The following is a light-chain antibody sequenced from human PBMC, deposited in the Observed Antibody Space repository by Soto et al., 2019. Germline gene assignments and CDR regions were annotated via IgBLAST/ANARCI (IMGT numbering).Light chain of an antibody. CDR1: QSVSSSY. Sequence: ETRLSQSPGTLSLSEGERATISCRAFQSVSSSYLAWYQQKPGQAPRLLFYDASSRATGIPDRFSGSGSGTDFTLTISRLEPEDFAVYYCQQYGTSPPITFGQGTRLEIK. J-gene: IGKJ5*01. CDR3: QQYGTSPPIT. V-gene: IGKV3-20*01. CDR2: DAS.